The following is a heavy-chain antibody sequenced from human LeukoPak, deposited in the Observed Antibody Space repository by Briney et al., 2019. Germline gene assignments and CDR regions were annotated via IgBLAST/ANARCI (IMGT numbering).Heavy chain of an antibody. CDR2: IYYSGST. Sequence: SETLSLTCAVSGGSISSYYWSWIRQPPGKGLEWIGYIYYSGSTNYNPSLKSRVTISVDTSKNQFSLKVRPVTAADTAVYYCANVPIAVAGTSEGYWGQGILVTVSS. D-gene: IGHD6-19*01. J-gene: IGHJ4*02. CDR1: GGSISSYY. CDR3: ANVPIAVAGTSEGY. V-gene: IGHV4-59*01.